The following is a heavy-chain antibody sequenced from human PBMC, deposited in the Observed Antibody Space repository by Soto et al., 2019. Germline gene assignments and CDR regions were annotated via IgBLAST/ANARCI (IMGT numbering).Heavy chain of an antibody. CDR3: ARPQGDGYSPYNWFDP. D-gene: IGHD5-18*01. CDR1: GGTLRSYA. Sequence: QVQLVQSGAEVKKPGSSVKVSCKSSGGTLRSYAIRWVRQAPGQGLEWMGGIIPIFGTANYAQKFQGRVTITADESTSTAYMELSSLRSEDTAVYYCARPQGDGYSPYNWFDPWGQGTLVTVSS. V-gene: IGHV1-69*13. J-gene: IGHJ5*02. CDR2: IIPIFGTA.